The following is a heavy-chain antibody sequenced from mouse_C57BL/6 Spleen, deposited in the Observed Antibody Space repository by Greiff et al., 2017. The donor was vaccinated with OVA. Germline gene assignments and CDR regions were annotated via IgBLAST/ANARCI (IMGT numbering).Heavy chain of an antibody. J-gene: IGHJ4*01. CDR2: IYPRDGST. Sequence: QVQLQQSDAELVKPGASVKISCKVSGYTFTDHTIHWMKQRPEQGLEWIGYIYPRDGSTKYNEKFKGKATLTADKSSSTAYMQLNSLTSEDSAVYFCARTYDGYYVDYAMDYWGQGTSVTVSS. CDR3: ARTYDGYYVDYAMDY. D-gene: IGHD2-3*01. CDR1: GYTFTDHT. V-gene: IGHV1-78*01.